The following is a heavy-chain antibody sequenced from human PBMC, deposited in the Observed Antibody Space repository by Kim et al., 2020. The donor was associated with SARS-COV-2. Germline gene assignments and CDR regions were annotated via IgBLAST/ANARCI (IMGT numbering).Heavy chain of an antibody. CDR2: LTPLFGTA. CDR1: GGTFSSDT. D-gene: IGHD2-2*03. V-gene: IGHV1-69*13. Sequence: SVKVSCKASGGTFSSDTISWVRQAPGEGLEWMGGLTPLFGTANYAQKFQGRVTITADESTSTAYMELSSLRSDDTAMYYCARDLGLDIVIVPNARANWFDPWGQGTLVTVSS. CDR3: ARDLGLDIVIVPNARANWFDP. J-gene: IGHJ5*02.